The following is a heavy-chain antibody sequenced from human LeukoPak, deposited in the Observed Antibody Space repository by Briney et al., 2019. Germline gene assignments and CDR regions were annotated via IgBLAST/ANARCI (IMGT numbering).Heavy chain of an antibody. Sequence: PGGSLRLSCAASGFTFSSYSMNWVRQAPGKGLEWVSSISSSSSYIYYADSVKGRLTISRDNAKNSLYLQMNSLRAEDTAVYYCAREAAGTYYYYGMDVWGQGTTVTVSS. CDR3: AREAAGTYYYYGMDV. CDR1: GFTFSSYS. D-gene: IGHD6-19*01. V-gene: IGHV3-21*01. CDR2: ISSSSSYI. J-gene: IGHJ6*02.